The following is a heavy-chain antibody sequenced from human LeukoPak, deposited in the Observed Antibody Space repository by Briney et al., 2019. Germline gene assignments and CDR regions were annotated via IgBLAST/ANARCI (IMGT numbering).Heavy chain of an antibody. CDR1: GFTFSSYG. V-gene: IGHV3-30*18. D-gene: IGHD1-26*01. Sequence: PGRSLRLSCAASGFTFSSYGMHWVRQAPGKGLEWVAVISYDGSNKYYADSVKGRFIISRDNSKNTLYLQMNSLRAEDTAVFYCAKDREYSGSYRPGPTRYYYGMDVWGQGTTVTVSS. CDR2: ISYDGSNK. CDR3: AKDREYSGSYRPGPTRYYYGMDV. J-gene: IGHJ6*02.